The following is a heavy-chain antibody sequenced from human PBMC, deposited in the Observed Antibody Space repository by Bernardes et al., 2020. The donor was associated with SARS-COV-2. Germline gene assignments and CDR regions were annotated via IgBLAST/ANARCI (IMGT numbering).Heavy chain of an antibody. V-gene: IGHV3-21*06. CDR3: ARVGAAAGNGGYYYYYGMDV. CDR1: GFSFSDAS. D-gene: IGHD6-13*01. J-gene: IGHJ6*02. CDR2: ISHSSSHK. Sequence: GFPRLSCAASGFSFSDASMNWVRHAPGKGLEWVASISHSSSHKFYADSVKGRFTISRDNAKNSLYLEMSSLRGDDTAVYYCARVGAAAGNGGYYYYYGMDVWGQGTTVTVSS.